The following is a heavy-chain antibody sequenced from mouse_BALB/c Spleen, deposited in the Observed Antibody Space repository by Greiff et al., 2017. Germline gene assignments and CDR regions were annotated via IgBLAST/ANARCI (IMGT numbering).Heavy chain of an antibody. CDR2: ISYDGSN. J-gene: IGHJ3*01. D-gene: IGHD2-2*01. Sequence: ESGPGLVKPSQSLSLTCSVTGYSITSGYYWNWIRQFPGNKLEWMGYISYDGSNNYNPSLKNRISITRDTSKNQFFLKLNSVTTEDTATYYCASSGYPAWFAYWGQGTLVTVSA. V-gene: IGHV3-6*02. CDR3: ASSGYPAWFAY. CDR1: GYSITSGYY.